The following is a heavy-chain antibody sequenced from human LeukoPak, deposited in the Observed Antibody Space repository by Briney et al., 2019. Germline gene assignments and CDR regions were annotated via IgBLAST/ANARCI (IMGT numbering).Heavy chain of an antibody. CDR1: GGSISSYY. J-gene: IGHJ3*02. D-gene: IGHD3-3*01. V-gene: IGHV4-4*07. CDR2: IYTSGST. CDR3: ARAQLIYDFWSGYRDDAFDI. Sequence: SETLSLTCTVFGGSISSYYWSWIRQPAGKGLEWIGRIYTSGSTNYNPSLKSRVTMSVDTSKNQFSLKLSSVTAADTAVYYCARAQLIYDFWSGYRDDAFDIWGQGTMVTVSS.